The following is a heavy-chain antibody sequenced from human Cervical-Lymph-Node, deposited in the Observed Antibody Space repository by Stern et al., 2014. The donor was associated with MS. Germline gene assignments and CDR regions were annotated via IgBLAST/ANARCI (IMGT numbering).Heavy chain of an antibody. CDR2: ISAYNGHT. CDR3: ARDSFSIAVAGTDFDY. D-gene: IGHD6-19*01. V-gene: IGHV1-18*04. Sequence: QVQLMQSGAEVKKPGASGKVSCKASGYTFTSYGISWVRQAPGQGLEWMGWISAYNGHTNYAQKLQGRVTVTTDTSTSTAYMELRSLRSDDTAVYYCARDSFSIAVAGTDFDYWGQGTLVTVSS. J-gene: IGHJ4*02. CDR1: GYTFTSYG.